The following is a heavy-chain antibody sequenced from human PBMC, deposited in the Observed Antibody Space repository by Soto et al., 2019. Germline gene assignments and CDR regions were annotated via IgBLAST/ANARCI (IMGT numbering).Heavy chain of an antibody. J-gene: IGHJ3*02. D-gene: IGHD3-3*01. V-gene: IGHV4-59*01. CDR1: GGSISSYY. Sequence: PSETLSLTCTVSGGSISSYYWSWIRQPPGKGLEWIGYIYYSGSTNYNPSLKSRVTISVDTSKNQFSLKLSSVTAADTAVYYCARDYDRGGDAFDIWGQGTMVTVSS. CDR3: ARDYDRGGDAFDI. CDR2: IYYSGST.